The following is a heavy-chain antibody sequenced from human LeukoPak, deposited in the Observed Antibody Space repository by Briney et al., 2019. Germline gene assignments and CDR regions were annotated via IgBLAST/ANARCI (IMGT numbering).Heavy chain of an antibody. CDR2: ISSYNGNT. CDR3: TREGYCSGGTCYSTMNWFDP. D-gene: IGHD2-15*01. V-gene: IGHV1-18*01. CDR1: GYTFTIYG. Sequence: ASVKVSCKASGYTFTIYGISWVRRAPGQGLEWMGWISSYNGNTNYAQKLQGRVTLTTDTSTSTDYMELRSLRSVDTDVYYCTREGYCSGGTCYSTMNWFDPWGQGTLVTVSS. J-gene: IGHJ5*02.